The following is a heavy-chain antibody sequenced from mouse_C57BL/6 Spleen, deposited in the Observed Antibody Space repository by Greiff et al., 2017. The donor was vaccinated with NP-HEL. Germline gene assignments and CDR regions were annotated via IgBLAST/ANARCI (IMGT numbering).Heavy chain of an antibody. Sequence: VKLVESGAELVRPGASVKLSCKASGYTFTDYYINWVKQRPGQGLEWIARIYPGSGNTYYNEKFKGKATLTAEKSSSTAYMQLSSLTSEDSAVYFCARVTDYGSSPYYFDYWGQGTTLTVSS. CDR2: IYPGSGNT. CDR3: ARVTDYGSSPYYFDY. D-gene: IGHD1-1*01. V-gene: IGHV1-76*01. CDR1: GYTFTDYY. J-gene: IGHJ2*01.